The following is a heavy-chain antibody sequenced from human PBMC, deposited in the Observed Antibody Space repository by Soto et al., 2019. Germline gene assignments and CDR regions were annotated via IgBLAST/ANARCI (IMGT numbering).Heavy chain of an antibody. J-gene: IGHJ4*02. D-gene: IGHD3-10*01. Sequence: QVQLVESGGGVVQPGRSLRLSCAASGFTFSSYGMHWVRQAPGKGLEWVAVISYDGSNKYYADSVKGRFTISRDNSKNTLYLQMNSLRAEDTAVYYCAKARNALWFGELLFDYWGQGTLVTVYS. CDR2: ISYDGSNK. CDR3: AKARNALWFGELLFDY. V-gene: IGHV3-30*18. CDR1: GFTFSSYG.